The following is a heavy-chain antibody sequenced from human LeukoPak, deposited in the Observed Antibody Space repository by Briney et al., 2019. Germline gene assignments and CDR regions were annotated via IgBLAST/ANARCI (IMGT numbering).Heavy chain of an antibody. J-gene: IGHJ4*02. D-gene: IGHD3-10*01. Sequence: SETLSLTSTVSGGSISSSSYYWGWIRRPPGKGLEWIGSIYYSGSTYYNPSLKSRVTISVDTSKNQFSLKLRSVPAAATAVYYCARELRCGELPWHYWGQGTLVSVSS. V-gene: IGHV4-39*01. CDR3: ARELRCGELPWHY. CDR1: GGSISSSSYY. CDR2: IYYSGST.